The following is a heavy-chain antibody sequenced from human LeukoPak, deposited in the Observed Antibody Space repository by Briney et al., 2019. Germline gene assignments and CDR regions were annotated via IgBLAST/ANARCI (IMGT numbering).Heavy chain of an antibody. Sequence: GGTLRLSCAASGFTFSSSWMTWVRQAPGKGLEWVAVIRPDGSEAAYVDSVIGRFTISRDNAKNSLFLQMISLRVEDTAVYYCTRDRAYKTFDYWGQGALVTVSS. D-gene: IGHD3-16*01. V-gene: IGHV3-7*04. CDR3: TRDRAYKTFDY. CDR2: IRPDGSEA. J-gene: IGHJ4*02. CDR1: GFTFSSSW.